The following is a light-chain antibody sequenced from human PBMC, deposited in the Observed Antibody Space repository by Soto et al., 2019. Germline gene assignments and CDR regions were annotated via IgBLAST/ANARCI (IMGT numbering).Light chain of an antibody. V-gene: IGKV1-39*01. CDR3: QQSYSTPWT. CDR2: AAP. Sequence: DIQMTQSPSSLSASVGDRVTITCRASQSISSYLNWYQQKPGKAPKLLIYAAPSLQSGVPSRSSGSGSGPDFTLTISTLQPEDFATYYCQQSYSTPWTFGQGTKVDI. J-gene: IGKJ1*01. CDR1: QSISSY.